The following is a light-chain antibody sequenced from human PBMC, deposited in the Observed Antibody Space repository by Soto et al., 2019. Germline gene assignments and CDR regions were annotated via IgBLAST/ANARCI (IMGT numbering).Light chain of an antibody. V-gene: IGKV1-5*01. J-gene: IGKJ1*01. CDR1: QSISIW. CDR2: DAS. Sequence: DIQMTQSPSTLSASVGDRVTITCRASQSISIWLAWYHQKTGKAATLLIYDASSFENGGPSRFCGSGSRTEFPLIISILPPDDFAYYYYHQYDSSPAFGQGTKVELK. CDR3: HQYDSSPA.